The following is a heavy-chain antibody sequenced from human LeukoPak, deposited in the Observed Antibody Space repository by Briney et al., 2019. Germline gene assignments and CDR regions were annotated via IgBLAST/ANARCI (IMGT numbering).Heavy chain of an antibody. Sequence: ASVKVSCKASGYTFTSYYMHWVRQAPGQGLEWMGIINPSGGSTSYAQKFQGRVTMTRDTSTSTVYMELSSLRSEDTAVYYCARGGSAYVRYYYYGMDVWGQGTTVTVSS. V-gene: IGHV1-46*01. CDR2: INPSGGST. CDR3: ARGGSAYVRYYYYGMDV. J-gene: IGHJ6*02. D-gene: IGHD3-10*01. CDR1: GYTFTSYY.